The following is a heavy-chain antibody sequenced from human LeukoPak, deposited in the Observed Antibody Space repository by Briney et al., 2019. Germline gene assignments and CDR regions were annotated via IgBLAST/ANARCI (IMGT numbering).Heavy chain of an antibody. Sequence: GGSLRLSCAASGFAFTSYTINLVRQAPGKGLEWVSSITTSGSIKYADSVKGRFTISRDNAKNSVYLQMSSLRADDTAVYFCARDRDIVAFDFWGQGTLVTVSS. CDR2: ITTSGSI. CDR3: ARDRDIVAFDF. CDR1: GFAFTSYT. V-gene: IGHV3-21*06. D-gene: IGHD5-12*01. J-gene: IGHJ4*02.